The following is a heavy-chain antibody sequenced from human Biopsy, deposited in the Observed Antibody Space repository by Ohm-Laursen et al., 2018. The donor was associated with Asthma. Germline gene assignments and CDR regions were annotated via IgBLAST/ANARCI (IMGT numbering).Heavy chain of an antibody. CDR1: GGSITSSSYY. CDR2: MYHSGSP. J-gene: IGHJ4*02. CDR3: VRHQYSSSWSTFDY. V-gene: IGHV4-39*01. D-gene: IGHD3-22*01. Sequence: SETLSLTCTVSGGSITSSSYYWGWIRQPPGKGMEWIGSMYHSGSPYYHPSLKSRATISVDTSKNHLSLKMSSLTAADTAVYFCVRHQYSSSWSTFDYWGQGALVTVSS.